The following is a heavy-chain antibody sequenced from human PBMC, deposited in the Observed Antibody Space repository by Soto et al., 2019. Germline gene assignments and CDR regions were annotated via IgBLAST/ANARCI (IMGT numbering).Heavy chain of an antibody. J-gene: IGHJ6*02. CDR2: ISYDGSNK. CDR1: GFTFSSYA. CDR3: ARGGRYYVILTGYYGRDYYYYGMDV. V-gene: IGHV3-30-3*01. D-gene: IGHD3-9*01. Sequence: GGSLRLSCAASGFTFSSYAMHWVRQAPGKGLEWVAVISYDGSNKYYADSVKGRFTISRDNSKNTLYLQMNSLRAEDTAVYYCARGGRYYVILTGYYGRDYYYYGMDVWGQGTTVTVSS.